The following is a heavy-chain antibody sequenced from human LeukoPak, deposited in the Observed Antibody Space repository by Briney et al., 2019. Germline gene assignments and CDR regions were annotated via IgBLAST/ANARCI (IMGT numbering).Heavy chain of an antibody. V-gene: IGHV4-39*07. J-gene: IGHJ4*02. CDR2: INHSGST. CDR3: ARIWTRVIDY. Sequence: SETLSLTCTVSGGSISSSSYYWGWIRQPPGKGLEWIGEINHSGSTNYNPSLKSRVTISVDTSKNQFSLKLSSVTAADTAVYYCARIWTRVIDYWGQGTLVTVSS. D-gene: IGHD1-1*01. CDR1: GGSISSSSYY.